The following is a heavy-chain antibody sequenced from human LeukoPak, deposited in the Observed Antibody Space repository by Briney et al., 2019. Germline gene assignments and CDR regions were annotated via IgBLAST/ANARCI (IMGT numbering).Heavy chain of an antibody. Sequence: GGSLRLSCAASGFTFSSYTMDWVRQAPGKGLEWVARISYAGSDNYYADSVKGRFTISSDNPKNTLYLQMDSLRAEDTAVYYCARAAHTTYVLGRYYYYAMDVWGQGTTVTVSS. V-gene: IGHV3-30-3*01. CDR1: GFTFSSYT. CDR2: ISYAGSDN. CDR3: ARAAHTTYVLGRYYYYAMDV. D-gene: IGHD3-10*01. J-gene: IGHJ6*02.